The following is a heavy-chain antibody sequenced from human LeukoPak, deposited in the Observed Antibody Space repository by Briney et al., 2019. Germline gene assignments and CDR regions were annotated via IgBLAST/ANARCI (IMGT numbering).Heavy chain of an antibody. Sequence: PSETLSLTCTVSGGSISSYYWSWIRQPPGKGLEWIGYIYYSGSTNYNPSLKSRVTISVDTSKNQFSLKLSSVTAADTAVYYCARGGVLLWFGELSVRFDPWGQGTLVTVSS. J-gene: IGHJ5*02. CDR3: ARGGVLLWFGELSVRFDP. CDR1: GGSISSYY. D-gene: IGHD3-10*01. CDR2: IYYSGST. V-gene: IGHV4-59*12.